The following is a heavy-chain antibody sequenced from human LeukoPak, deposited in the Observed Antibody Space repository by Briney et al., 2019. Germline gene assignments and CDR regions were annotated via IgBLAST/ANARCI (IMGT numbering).Heavy chain of an antibody. CDR1: GGTFSSYA. CDR3: ARDLYSTTGDDAFDI. D-gene: IGHD6-13*01. CDR2: IIPIFGTA. Sequence: SVKVPCKASGGTFSSYAISWVRQAPGQGLEWMGRIIPIFGTANYAQKFQGRVTITTDESTSTAYMELSSLRSEDTAVYYCARDLYSTTGDDAFDIWGQGTMVTVSS. J-gene: IGHJ3*02. V-gene: IGHV1-69*05.